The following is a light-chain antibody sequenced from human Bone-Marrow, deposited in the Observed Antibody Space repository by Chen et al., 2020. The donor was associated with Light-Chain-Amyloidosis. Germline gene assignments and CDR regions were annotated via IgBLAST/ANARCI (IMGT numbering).Light chain of an antibody. V-gene: IGLV3-25*03. CDR2: KDT. CDR1: ELPKEY. J-gene: IGLJ1*01. Sequence: SYELTQPPSVSVSPGQTARITCSGDELPKEYVYWYQQKPGQAPVLVIHKDTGRPSGIPERFSGASSGTTVTLIISGVQAEDEADYYCQSTDSSGTYPYVFGSGTRVTVL. CDR3: QSTDSSGTYPYV.